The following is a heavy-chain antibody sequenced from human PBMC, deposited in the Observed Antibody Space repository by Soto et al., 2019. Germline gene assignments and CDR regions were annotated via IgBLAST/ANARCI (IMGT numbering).Heavy chain of an antibody. CDR1: GFTFSTYG. CDR3: AKERDSSGRYYFAY. D-gene: IGHD6-25*01. V-gene: IGHV3-30*18. CDR2: ISYDGSNK. J-gene: IGHJ4*02. Sequence: GESLRLSCAASGFTFSTYGMHWVRQAPDKGLEWVAVISYDGSNKYYADSVKGRFTISRDNSKNTLYLQMNSLIAEDRAVYYCAKERDSSGRYYFAYWGQGTLVTVSS.